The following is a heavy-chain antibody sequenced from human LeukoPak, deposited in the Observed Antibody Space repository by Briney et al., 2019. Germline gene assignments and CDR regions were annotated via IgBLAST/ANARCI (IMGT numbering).Heavy chain of an antibody. CDR3: ARVNINNWHSCDY. CDR2: IYHSGSP. CDR1: GGSISSNNW. D-gene: IGHD1-1*01. J-gene: IGHJ4*02. Sequence: SETLSLTCAVSGGSISSNNWWGWARQPPGKGLEWIGEIYHSGSPNYNPSLKSRVTISVDKSRNHFSLNLSSVTAADTAVYYCARVNINNWHSCDYWGQGTLVTVSS. V-gene: IGHV4-4*02.